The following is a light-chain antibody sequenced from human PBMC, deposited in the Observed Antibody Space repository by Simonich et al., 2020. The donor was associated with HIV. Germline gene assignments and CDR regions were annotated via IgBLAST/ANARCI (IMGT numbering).Light chain of an antibody. J-gene: IGKJ4*01. CDR3: QQYNNWPPA. Sequence: EIVMTQSPATLSVSPGERAPLPCRASQGIRRNLTVYQQKPGQTPRLIIYAASTRATGIPVGLSGSGAGTEFTLTISSMESEDFAVYYCQQYNNWPPAFGGGTNVEIK. CDR1: QGIRRN. CDR2: AAS. V-gene: IGKV3-15*01.